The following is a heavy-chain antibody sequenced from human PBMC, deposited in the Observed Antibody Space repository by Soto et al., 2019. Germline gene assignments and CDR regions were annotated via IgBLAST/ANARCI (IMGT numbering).Heavy chain of an antibody. CDR1: GFTVSSNY. CDR3: ARVGYAVTTGGAFDI. D-gene: IGHD4-17*01. Sequence: EVQLVESGGGLIQPGGSLRLSCAASGFTVSSNYMSWVRQAPGKGLEWVSVIYSGGSTYYADSVKGRFTISRANSKNTLYLQMTSLRAEDTAVYYCARVGYAVTTGGAFDIWGQGTMVTVSS. CDR2: IYSGGST. J-gene: IGHJ3*02. V-gene: IGHV3-53*01.